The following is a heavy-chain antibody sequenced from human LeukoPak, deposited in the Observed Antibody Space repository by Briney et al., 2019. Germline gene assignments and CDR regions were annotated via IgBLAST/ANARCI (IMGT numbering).Heavy chain of an antibody. D-gene: IGHD3-3*01. CDR3: ARGGYDFWSGYSNWFDP. Sequence: SETLSLTCTVSGGSISSGSYYWSWIRQPAGKGLERIGRIYTSGSTNYNPSLKSRVTISVDTSKNQFSLKLSSVTAADTAVYYCARGGYDFWSGYSNWFDPWGQGTLVTVSS. CDR2: IYTSGST. CDR1: GGSISSGSYY. V-gene: IGHV4-61*02. J-gene: IGHJ5*02.